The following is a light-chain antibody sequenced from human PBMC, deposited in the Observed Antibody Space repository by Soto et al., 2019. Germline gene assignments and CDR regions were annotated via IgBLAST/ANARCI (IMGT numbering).Light chain of an antibody. CDR3: QHYDSARWT. CDR2: DAS. J-gene: IGKJ1*01. CDR1: QSISSTY. Sequence: IVFTQSPGTLSLSPGERATLSCTASQSISSTYLTWYHQRPGQAPRLLIYDASRRATGIPDRFSGSGSGTDFSLTISRLEPEDFAVYYCQHYDSARWTFGLGTKVDIK. V-gene: IGKV3-20*01.